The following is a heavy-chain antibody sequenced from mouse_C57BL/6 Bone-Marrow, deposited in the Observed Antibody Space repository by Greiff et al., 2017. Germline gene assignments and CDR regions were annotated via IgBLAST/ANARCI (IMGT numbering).Heavy chain of an antibody. Sequence: EVKVVESGGGLVQPGGSLKLSCAASGFTFSDYYMYWVRQTPEKRLEWVAYISNGCGSTYYPDTVKGRFTISRDNDKNTLYLQMSRLKSEDTAMYYCARHAGGRMDYWGQGTSVTVSS. CDR2: ISNGCGST. CDR3: ARHAGGRMDY. CDR1: GFTFSDYY. V-gene: IGHV5-12*01. J-gene: IGHJ4*01.